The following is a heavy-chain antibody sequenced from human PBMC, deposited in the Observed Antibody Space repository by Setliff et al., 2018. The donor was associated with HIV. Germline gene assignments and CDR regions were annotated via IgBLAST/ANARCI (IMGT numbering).Heavy chain of an antibody. Sequence: SVKVSCKASGYTFSSYGINWVRQAPGQGLEWMGGIIPIFGTANYAQKFQGRVSMTRDTSIGTAYMQLSGLRSEDTAVYFCARVDGAYNDNIFDYWGQGTLVTVSS. CDR1: GYTFSSYG. D-gene: IGHD1-1*01. CDR2: IIPIFGTA. V-gene: IGHV1-69*05. CDR3: ARVDGAYNDNIFDY. J-gene: IGHJ4*02.